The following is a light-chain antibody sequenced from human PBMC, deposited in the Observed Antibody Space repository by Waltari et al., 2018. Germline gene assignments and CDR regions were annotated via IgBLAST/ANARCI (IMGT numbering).Light chain of an antibody. CDR2: AAS. CDR1: QTISTY. J-gene: IGKJ4*01. V-gene: IGKV1-39*01. Sequence: DIQMTQSPSSLSASVGDRITITCRASQTISTYLNWFQQKPGKAPKLLIYAASTLQSGVPSRFGGSGSGTEFTLTISSLQPEDFATYYCQQSYTTVSFGGGTKVE. CDR3: QQSYTTVS.